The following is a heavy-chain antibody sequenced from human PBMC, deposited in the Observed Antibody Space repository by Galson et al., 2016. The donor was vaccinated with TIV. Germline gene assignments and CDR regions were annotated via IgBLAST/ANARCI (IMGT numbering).Heavy chain of an antibody. D-gene: IGHD2-15*01. CDR2: IYHSGST. Sequence: LTCTVSGGSISSNGIFWSWIRQHPGKGLEWIGYIYHSGSTHYNPSLKSRVAMSVDTSKNQFSLTLTSVTAADTAVYYCARDQDSGAYFDYWGQGTLVTVSS. J-gene: IGHJ4*02. CDR3: ARDQDSGAYFDY. CDR1: GGSISSNGIF. V-gene: IGHV4-31*03.